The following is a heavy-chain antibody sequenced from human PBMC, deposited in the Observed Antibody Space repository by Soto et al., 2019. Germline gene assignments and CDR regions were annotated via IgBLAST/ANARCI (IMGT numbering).Heavy chain of an antibody. CDR2: ITSGSTST. V-gene: IGHV3-11*05. Sequence: QVQLVESGGGLVKPGGSLSLSCEASGFTFSTYYMSWIRQAPGKGLEWVSTITSGSTSTAYADSVKGRFTISRDDVKNSLYLQMNSLRAEDTALYYCAREYYYTMDVWGQGTTVTVSS. CDR3: AREYYYTMDV. J-gene: IGHJ6*02. CDR1: GFTFSTYY.